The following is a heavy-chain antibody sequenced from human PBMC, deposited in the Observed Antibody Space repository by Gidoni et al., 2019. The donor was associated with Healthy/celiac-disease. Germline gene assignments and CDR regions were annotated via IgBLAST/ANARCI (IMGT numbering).Heavy chain of an antibody. CDR2: INTSGST. CDR1: GGSISSGSYY. CDR3: ASDCDDYDGSGAFDY. V-gene: IGHV4-61*02. J-gene: IGHJ4*02. Sequence: QVQLQESGPGLVKPSKTLSLTCTVAGGSISSGSYYWIWIRQPSGKGLEWIGRINTSGSTNYNPSPSRRVTISVDTSKHQFSLKLSSVTATDTAVYYCASDCDDYDGSGAFDYWGQGTLVTVSS. D-gene: IGHD3-10*01.